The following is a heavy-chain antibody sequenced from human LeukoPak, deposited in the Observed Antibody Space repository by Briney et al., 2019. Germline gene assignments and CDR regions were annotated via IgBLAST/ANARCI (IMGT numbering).Heavy chain of an antibody. CDR2: LNPSGGST. D-gene: IGHD6-25*01. CDR1: GYIFTSYY. J-gene: IGHJ6*03. Sequence: ASVKVSCKASGYIFTSYYIQWVRQAPGQGREWMGILNPSGGSTGYAQKFQGRVTMTRDTSTSTVYMELNSLRSDDAAVYHCARALPHVRSGYYYYYMDVWGKGTTVTISS. V-gene: IGHV1-46*01. CDR3: ARALPHVRSGYYYYYMDV.